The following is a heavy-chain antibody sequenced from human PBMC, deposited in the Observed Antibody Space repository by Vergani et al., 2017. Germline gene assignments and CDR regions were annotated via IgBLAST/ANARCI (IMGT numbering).Heavy chain of an antibody. CDR1: GDSFTNYV. CDR3: AKENECSDYIDA. CDR2: IMPMFGTP. Sequence: QVQLVQSGAEVKKPGSSVKVSCKASGDSFTNYVMSWVRQTPGQGLEWMGGIMPMFGTPNYAQKFLGRVTITADESTSTAYLELNSLTLEDTAVYYCAKENECSDYIDAWGQGSMVTVSS. V-gene: IGHV1-69*12. D-gene: IGHD4-17*01. J-gene: IGHJ5*02.